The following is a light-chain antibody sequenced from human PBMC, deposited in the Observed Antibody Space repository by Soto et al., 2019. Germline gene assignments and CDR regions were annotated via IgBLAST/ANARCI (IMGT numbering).Light chain of an antibody. CDR1: QSISSW. CDR3: QHYNSYPWT. CDR2: KAS. V-gene: IGKV1-5*03. J-gene: IGKJ1*01. Sequence: DIQMTQSPSTLSTSVGDRVTITCRASQSISSWLAWYQQKPGKAPKRLIYKASSLESGVPSRFSGSGSGTAFTLTISSLQPDDFATYYCQHYNSYPWTFGQGTKVEIK.